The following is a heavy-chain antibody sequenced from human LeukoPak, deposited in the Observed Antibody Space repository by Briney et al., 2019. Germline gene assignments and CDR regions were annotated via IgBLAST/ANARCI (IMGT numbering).Heavy chain of an antibody. D-gene: IGHD5-18*01. CDR3: AGRYSYGFAS. J-gene: IGHJ4*02. CDR2: IKFDGSNK. Sequence: GGSLRLSCAASGFTFSTSAMHWVRQAPGKGLEWVAFIKFDGSNKYYADSVKGRFTISRDNSKNTLYLQMNTLRAEDTAVYYCAGRYSYGFASWGQGTLVTVSS. V-gene: IGHV3-30*02. CDR1: GFTFSTSA.